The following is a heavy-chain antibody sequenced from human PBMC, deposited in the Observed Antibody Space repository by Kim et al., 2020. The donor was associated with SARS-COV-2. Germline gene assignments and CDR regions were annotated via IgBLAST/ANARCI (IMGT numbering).Heavy chain of an antibody. CDR3: ARALLADLYYYYGMDV. V-gene: IGHV3-30*04. J-gene: IGHJ6*02. CDR1: GFTFSSYA. Sequence: GGSLRLSCAASGFTFSSYAMHWVRQAPGKGLEWVAVISYDGSNKYYADSVKGRFTISRDNSKNTLYLQMNSLRAEDTAVYYCARALLADLYYYYGMDVWGQGTTVTVSS. CDR2: ISYDGSNK. D-gene: IGHD2-21*02.